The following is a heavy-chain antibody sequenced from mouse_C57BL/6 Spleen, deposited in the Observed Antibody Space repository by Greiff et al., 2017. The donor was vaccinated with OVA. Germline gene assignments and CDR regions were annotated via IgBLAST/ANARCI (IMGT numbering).Heavy chain of an antibody. V-gene: IGHV14-1*01. CDR2: IDPEDGDT. D-gene: IGHD1-1*01. CDR1: GFNIKDYY. CDR3: TTRYGSSYYFDY. Sequence: VQLKQSGAELVRPGASVKLSCTASGFNIKDYYMHWVKQRPEQGLEWIGRIDPEDGDTEYAPKFPGKATMTADTSSNTAYLQLSSLTAEDTAVYYCTTRYGSSYYFDYWGQGTTLTVSS. J-gene: IGHJ2*01.